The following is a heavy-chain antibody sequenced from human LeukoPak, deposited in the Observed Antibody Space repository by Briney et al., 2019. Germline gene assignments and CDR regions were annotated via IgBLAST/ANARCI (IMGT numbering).Heavy chain of an antibody. Sequence: SETLSLTCTVSGGSISSYYCSWIRQPPGKGLEWIGYIYYSGSTNYNPSLKSRVTISVDTSKNQFPLKLSSVTAADTAVYYCARQGRGQSGSYDYWGQGTLVTVSS. CDR1: GGSISSYY. V-gene: IGHV4-59*08. CDR2: IYYSGST. J-gene: IGHJ4*02. CDR3: ARQGRGQSGSYDY. D-gene: IGHD1-26*01.